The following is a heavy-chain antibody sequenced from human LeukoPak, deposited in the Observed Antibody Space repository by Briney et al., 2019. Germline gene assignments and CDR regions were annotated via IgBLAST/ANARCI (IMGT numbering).Heavy chain of an antibody. CDR2: ISYDGSNK. Sequence: GGSLRLSCAASGFTFRSYAMHWVRQAPGKGLEWVAVISYDGSNKYYADSVKGRFTISRDNSKNTLYLQMNSLRAEDTAVYYCARVKGGYCSGGSCDAFDIWGQGAMVTVSS. CDR3: ARVKGGYCSGGSCDAFDI. D-gene: IGHD2-15*01. CDR1: GFTFRSYA. J-gene: IGHJ3*02. V-gene: IGHV3-30*04.